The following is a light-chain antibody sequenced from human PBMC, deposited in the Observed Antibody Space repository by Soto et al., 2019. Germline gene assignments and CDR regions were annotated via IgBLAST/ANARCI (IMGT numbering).Light chain of an antibody. CDR3: QQYGTSPPIT. CDR1: QGIGSY. CDR2: AAS. J-gene: IGKJ5*01. Sequence: DIQLTQSPSFLSASLGDRVTITCRASQGIGSYLAWYQQKPGKAPRLLIYAASTLQSGVPSRFSGSGSDTEFTLTISSLQPEDFAVYYCQQYGTSPPITFGQGTRLEI. V-gene: IGKV1-9*01.